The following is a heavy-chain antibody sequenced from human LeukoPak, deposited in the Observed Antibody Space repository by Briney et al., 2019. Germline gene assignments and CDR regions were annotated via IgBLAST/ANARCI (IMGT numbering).Heavy chain of an antibody. CDR2: IYTSGST. J-gene: IGHJ3*02. D-gene: IGHD6-6*01. V-gene: IGHV4-61*02. CDR3: AREWTSIAARLDAFDI. Sequence: PSETLSLTCTVSGGSISSGSYYWSWIRQPAGKGLEWIGRIYTSGSTNYNPSLKSRVTISVDTSKNQFSLKLSSVTAADTAVYYCAREWTSIAARLDAFDIWGQGTMVTVSS. CDR1: GGSISSGSYY.